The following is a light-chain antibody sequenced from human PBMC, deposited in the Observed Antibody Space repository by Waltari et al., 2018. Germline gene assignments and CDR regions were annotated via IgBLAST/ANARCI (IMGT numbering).Light chain of an antibody. CDR2: KAN. CDR1: SGSLSTTSY. Sequence: QTVVTQEPSLSVSPGGTVTLTCALSSGSLSTTSYATWYQQTPGQAPRTLFYKANARSSGFPDRFSGAILGNTAALTITGAQADDESDYYCALYMGSGIWVFGGGTRLTVL. V-gene: IGLV8-61*01. CDR3: ALYMGSGIWV. J-gene: IGLJ3*02.